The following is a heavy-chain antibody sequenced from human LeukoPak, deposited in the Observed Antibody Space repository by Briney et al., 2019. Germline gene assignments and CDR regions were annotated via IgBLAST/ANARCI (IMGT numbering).Heavy chain of an antibody. CDR3: ARHPPIRYFDWLLSGDFDY. D-gene: IGHD3-9*01. CDR1: GYTFTSYY. Sequence: ASVKVSCKASGYTFTSYYMHWVRQAPGQGLEWMGIINTSGGTTSYAQKFHGRVTMTRDMSTSTVYMELSSLRSEDTAVYYCARHPPIRYFDWLLSGDFDYWGQGTLVTVSS. V-gene: IGHV1-46*01. CDR2: INTSGGTT. J-gene: IGHJ4*02.